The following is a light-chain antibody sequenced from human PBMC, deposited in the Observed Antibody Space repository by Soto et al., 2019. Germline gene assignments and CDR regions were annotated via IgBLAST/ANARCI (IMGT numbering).Light chain of an antibody. CDR1: SSDVGSYNL. Sequence: QSVLTQPASVSGSPGQSITISCTGTSSDVGSYNLVSWYQHFPGKAPKVMIYAVSKRPSGVSNRFSGSKSGNTASLTISGLQAEEEGDYYCRSFAGSTTPLYVFGTGTKVTVL. V-gene: IGLV2-23*02. CDR2: AVS. J-gene: IGLJ1*01. CDR3: RSFAGSTTPLYV.